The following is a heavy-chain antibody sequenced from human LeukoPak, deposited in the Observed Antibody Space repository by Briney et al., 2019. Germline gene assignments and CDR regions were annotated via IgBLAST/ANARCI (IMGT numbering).Heavy chain of an antibody. D-gene: IGHD6-19*01. J-gene: IGHJ5*02. CDR1: GGSIISSTYY. V-gene: IGHV4-39*01. CDR2: IYYSGST. Sequence: LETLSLTCTVSGGSIISSTYYWGWIRQPPGKGLEWIGSIYYSGSTYYNPSLKSRLTMSVDTSNNKFSLKLTSVTAADTAVYYCASDYLVVAGKFDPWGQGTLVTVSS. CDR3: ASDYLVVAGKFDP.